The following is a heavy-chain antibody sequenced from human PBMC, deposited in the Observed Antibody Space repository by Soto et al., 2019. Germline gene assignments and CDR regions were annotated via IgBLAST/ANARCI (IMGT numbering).Heavy chain of an antibody. CDR1: GYTFTSYG. Sequence: GASVKVSCKASGYTFTSYGISWVRQAPGQGLEWMGWISAYNGNTNYAQKLQGRVTMTTDTSTSTAYMELRSLRSDDTAVYYCAKENGYSSSWFEFDYRGQGTLVTVPQ. V-gene: IGHV1-18*01. D-gene: IGHD6-13*01. CDR3: AKENGYSSSWFEFDY. CDR2: ISAYNGNT. J-gene: IGHJ4*02.